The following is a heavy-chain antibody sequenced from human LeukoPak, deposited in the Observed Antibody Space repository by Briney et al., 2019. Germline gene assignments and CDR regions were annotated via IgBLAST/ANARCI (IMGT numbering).Heavy chain of an antibody. Sequence: GASVKVSCKASGGTFSSYAISWVRQAPGQGLEWMGRIIPIFGTANYAQKFQGRVTITTDESTSTAYMELSSLRSEDTAVYYCVRDIAVAGIDYWGQGTLVTVSS. D-gene: IGHD6-19*01. V-gene: IGHV1-69*05. J-gene: IGHJ4*02. CDR1: GGTFSSYA. CDR3: VRDIAVAGIDY. CDR2: IIPIFGTA.